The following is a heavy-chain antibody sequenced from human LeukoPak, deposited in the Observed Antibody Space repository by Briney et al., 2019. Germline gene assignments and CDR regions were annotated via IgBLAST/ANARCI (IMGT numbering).Heavy chain of an antibody. J-gene: IGHJ4*02. D-gene: IGHD3-22*01. V-gene: IGHV3-23*01. CDR1: GFTFSSYA. Sequence: PGGSLRLSCAASGFTFSSYAMSWVRQAPGKGLEGVSAISGSCGSTYYADSVKGRFTISRDNSKNTLYLQMNSLRAGDTAVYYCAKDSLRSSGYMPFVPDYWGQGTLVTVSS. CDR2: ISGSCGST. CDR3: AKDSLRSSGYMPFVPDY.